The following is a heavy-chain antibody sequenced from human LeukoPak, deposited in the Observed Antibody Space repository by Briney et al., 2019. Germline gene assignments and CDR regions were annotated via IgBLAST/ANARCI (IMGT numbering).Heavy chain of an antibody. CDR3: ARAPSIVRGIIYFFDY. D-gene: IGHD3-10*01. V-gene: IGHV6-1*01. J-gene: IGHJ4*02. CDR1: GDSVSSNSAT. CDR2: TYYRSKWYN. Sequence: SQTLSLTCAISGDSVSSNSATWNWIRQSPSRGLEWLVRTYYRSKWYNDYTVSVKSRITINPNTSKNQVSLQLNSVTPEDTAVYYCARAPSIVRGIIYFFDYWGQGTLVTVSS.